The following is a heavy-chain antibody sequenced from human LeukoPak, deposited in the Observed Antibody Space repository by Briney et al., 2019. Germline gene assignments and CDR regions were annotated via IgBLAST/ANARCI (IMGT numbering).Heavy chain of an antibody. Sequence: GGSLRLSCAASGFTFSTYELNWVRQAPGKGLEWVSYISSSGSTIYYTDSVKGRFTISRDNAKNSLYLQMNSLRAEDTAVYYCARGSGTFDSWGQGTLVPVSS. J-gene: IGHJ4*02. CDR1: GFTFSTYE. V-gene: IGHV3-48*03. CDR3: ARGSGTFDS. CDR2: ISSSGSTI. D-gene: IGHD1-26*01.